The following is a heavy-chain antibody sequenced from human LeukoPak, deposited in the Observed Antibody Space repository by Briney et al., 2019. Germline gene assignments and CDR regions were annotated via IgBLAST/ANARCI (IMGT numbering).Heavy chain of an antibody. D-gene: IGHD5-24*01. CDR1: GDSVSSNRAA. CDR3: ARTADGILDY. CDR2: TYYRSKWYN. V-gene: IGHV6-1*01. Sequence: QTLSLTCAISGDSVSSNRAAWHWIRQSPSRGLEWLGRTYYRSKWYNHYAVSVKSRITVNPDTSKNHFSLQLNSVTPEDTAVYYCARTADGILDYWGQGTLVTVSS. J-gene: IGHJ4*02.